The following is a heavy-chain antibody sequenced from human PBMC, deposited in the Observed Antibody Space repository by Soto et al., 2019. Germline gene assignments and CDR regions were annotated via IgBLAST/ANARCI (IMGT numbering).Heavy chain of an antibody. CDR2: IDPSDSQT. J-gene: IGHJ4*02. D-gene: IGHD3-16*01. CDR1: GYSFAGYW. V-gene: IGHV5-10-1*01. Sequence: GESLKISCKGSGYSFAGYWITWLRQKPGKGLEWMGRIDPSDSQTYYSPSFRGHVTISVTKSITTVFLQWSSLRASDTAMYYCARQIYGSYTGPHLQYYFDSSGQGTPVTVSS. CDR3: ARQIYGSYTGPHLQYYFDS.